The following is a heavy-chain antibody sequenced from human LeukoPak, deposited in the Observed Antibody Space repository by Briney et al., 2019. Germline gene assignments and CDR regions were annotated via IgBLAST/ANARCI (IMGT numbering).Heavy chain of an antibody. V-gene: IGHV4-4*09. Sequence: SETLSLTCTVSGGFISSYYWSWIRQPPGKGLEWIGYIYTSGSTNYNPSLKSRVTISVDTSKNQFSLKLSSVTAADTAVYYCARSARYYYYYMDVWGKGTTVTVSS. CDR2: IYTSGST. J-gene: IGHJ6*03. CDR1: GGFISSYY. CDR3: ARSARYYYYYMDV.